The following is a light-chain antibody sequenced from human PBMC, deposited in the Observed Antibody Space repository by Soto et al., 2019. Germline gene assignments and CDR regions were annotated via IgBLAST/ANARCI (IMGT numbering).Light chain of an antibody. CDR3: LQYDYLPLA. V-gene: IGKV1-33*01. Sequence: DIRMTQSPSSLSASVGDRVTITCQASQDISKYLNWYQHKPGRAPKLLIYDASNLEPGVPSRFSGSGSGTQFTFTISGLQTEDFATYYCLQYDYLPLAFGGGTKVDMK. J-gene: IGKJ4*01. CDR1: QDISKY. CDR2: DAS.